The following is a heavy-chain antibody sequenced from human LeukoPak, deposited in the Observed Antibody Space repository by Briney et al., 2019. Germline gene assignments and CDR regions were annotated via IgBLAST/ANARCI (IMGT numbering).Heavy chain of an antibody. D-gene: IGHD6-13*01. CDR2: IYYSGST. V-gene: IGHV4-59*08. J-gene: IGHJ4*02. CDR3: ARHGYSSSWFDY. CDR1: GGSISSYY. Sequence: SETLSLTCTVSGGSISSYYWSWIRQPPGKGLEWIGYIYYSGSTNYNPSLKSRVTISVDPSKNQFPLKLSSVTAADTAVYYCARHGYSSSWFDYWGQGTLVTVSS.